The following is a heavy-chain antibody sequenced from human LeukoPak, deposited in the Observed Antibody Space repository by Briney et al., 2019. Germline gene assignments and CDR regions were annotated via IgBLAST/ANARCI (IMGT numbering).Heavy chain of an antibody. CDR2: IYTSGTI. D-gene: IGHD5-24*01. CDR1: GGSISSYY. J-gene: IGHJ4*02. Sequence: SETLSLTCTVSGGSISSYYWSWIRQPAGTALEWIGRIYTSGTITYNPSLKSRVTMSVDTSKNQFSLKLSSVTAADTAVYYCARGVGEMATDYYFDYWGQGTLVTVSS. CDR3: ARGVGEMATDYYFDY. V-gene: IGHV4-4*07.